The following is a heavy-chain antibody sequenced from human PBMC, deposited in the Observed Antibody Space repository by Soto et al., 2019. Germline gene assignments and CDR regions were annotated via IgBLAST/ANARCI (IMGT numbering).Heavy chain of an antibody. CDR1: GGTFSSYA. Sequence: QVQLVQSGAEVKKPGSSVKVSCKASGGTFSSYAISWVRQAPGQGLEWMGGIIPIFGTANYAQKFQGRVTITADESTSTADMELSSLRSEDTAVYYCARGGYCSSTSCYGDYYYGMDVWGQGTTVTVSS. CDR2: IIPIFGTA. J-gene: IGHJ6*02. D-gene: IGHD2-2*01. CDR3: ARGGYCSSTSCYGDYYYGMDV. V-gene: IGHV1-69*01.